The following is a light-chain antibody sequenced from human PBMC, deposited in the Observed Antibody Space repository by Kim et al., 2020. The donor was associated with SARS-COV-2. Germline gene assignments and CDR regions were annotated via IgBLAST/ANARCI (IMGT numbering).Light chain of an antibody. Sequence: SYELTQPPSVSVAPGQTARIPCGGNNIGSKSVHWYQQKPGQAPVLVIYYDSDRPSGIPERFSGSNSGNTATLTISRVEAGDEADYYCQVWDSSSDHYVFGTGTKVTVL. V-gene: IGLV3-21*04. CDR3: QVWDSSSDHYV. CDR2: YDS. CDR1: NIGSKS. J-gene: IGLJ1*01.